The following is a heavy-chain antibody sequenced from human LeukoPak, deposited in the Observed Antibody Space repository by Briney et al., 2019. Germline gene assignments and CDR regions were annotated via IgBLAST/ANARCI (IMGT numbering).Heavy chain of an antibody. CDR3: ARLVGTFSTFDY. CDR1: GGSISGYY. Sequence: PSETLSLTCTVSGGSISGYYWNWIRQPPGKGLEWIGYIYYSGNTYYNPSLKSRVTISVDTSKNQFSLKLSSVTAADTAVYYCARLVGTFSTFDYWGQGTLVTVSS. V-gene: IGHV4-59*08. D-gene: IGHD1-26*01. CDR2: IYYSGNT. J-gene: IGHJ4*02.